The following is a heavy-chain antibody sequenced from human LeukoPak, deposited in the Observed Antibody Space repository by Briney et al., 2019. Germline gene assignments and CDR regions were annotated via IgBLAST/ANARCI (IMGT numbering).Heavy chain of an antibody. CDR1: GASISSYY. CDR2: IYYSGSI. Sequence: PETLSLTCTVSGASISSYYWSWIRQPPGKGLEWIGDIYYSGSIKYNPSLKSRVTMSVDTSKNQFSLKLSSVTAADTAIYYCARENPSGYYNRPIDYWGQGTLVTVSS. V-gene: IGHV4-59*01. D-gene: IGHD3-22*01. J-gene: IGHJ4*02. CDR3: ARENPSGYYNRPIDY.